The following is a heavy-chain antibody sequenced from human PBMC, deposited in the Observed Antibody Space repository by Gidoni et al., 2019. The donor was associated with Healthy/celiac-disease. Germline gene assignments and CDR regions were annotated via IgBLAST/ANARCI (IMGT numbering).Heavy chain of an antibody. D-gene: IGHD4-17*01. CDR1: GGSISSGDYY. CDR3: AKAPDYGDYAPYFDY. Sequence: QVQLQESGPGLVKPSQSLSLTCTVSGGSISSGDYYWSWLRQPPGKGLEWIVYIYYSGSTYYNPSLKSRVTISVDTSKNQFSLKRSSVTAADTAVYYCAKAPDYGDYAPYFDYWGQGTLVTVSS. CDR2: IYYSGST. V-gene: IGHV4-30-4*01. J-gene: IGHJ4*02.